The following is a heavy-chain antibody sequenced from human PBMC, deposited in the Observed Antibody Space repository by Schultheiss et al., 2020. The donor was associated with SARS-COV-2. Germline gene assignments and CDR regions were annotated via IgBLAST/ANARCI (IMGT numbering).Heavy chain of an antibody. CDR1: GFTFDDYA. J-gene: IGHJ6*02. D-gene: IGHD2-15*01. CDR3: ARGSSGGYFYGLDV. CDR2: ISWISGSI. V-gene: IGHV3-9*01. Sequence: GGSLRLSCAASGFTFDDYAMHWVRQAPGKGLEWVSGISWISGSIGYADSVKGRFTISRDNSKNTVFLQMNSLRDEDTAIYYCARGSSGGYFYGLDVWGQGTTVNVYS.